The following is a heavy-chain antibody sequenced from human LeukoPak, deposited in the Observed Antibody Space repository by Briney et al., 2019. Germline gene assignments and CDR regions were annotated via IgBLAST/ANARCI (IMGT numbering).Heavy chain of an antibody. J-gene: IGHJ3*02. Sequence: GGSLRLSCAASGFRSSDYTMSWIRQAPGEGLERVSYITSTGSTIYYADSVKGRFTISRDNAKNSLYLQMNSLRAEDTAVYYCASPRDDAFDIWGQGTMVTVSS. CDR2: ITSTGSTI. CDR3: ASPRDDAFDI. CDR1: GFRSSDYT. V-gene: IGHV3-11*01.